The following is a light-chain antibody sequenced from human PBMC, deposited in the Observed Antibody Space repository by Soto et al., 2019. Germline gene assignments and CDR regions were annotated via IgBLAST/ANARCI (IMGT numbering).Light chain of an antibody. J-gene: IGKJ5*01. CDR1: QSLVYSDGNSY. Sequence: DIVLTQTPLSSPVTLGQPASISCRSSQSLVYSDGNSYLSWLQQRPGQPLRLLIYQVSERFSGXPXXFGGSGAGTDFTLKISRVEPEDVGVYYCMQATQSRTFGQGTRLEIK. CDR3: MQATQSRT. CDR2: QVS. V-gene: IGKV2-24*01.